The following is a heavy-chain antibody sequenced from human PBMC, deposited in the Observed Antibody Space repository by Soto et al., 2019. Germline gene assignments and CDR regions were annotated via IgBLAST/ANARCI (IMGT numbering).Heavy chain of an antibody. D-gene: IGHD3-16*02. CDR1: GFTFSSYG. J-gene: IGHJ3*02. CDR3: AREGARSGGVIVVDAFDI. Sequence: QVQLVESGGGVVQPGRSLRLSCAASGFTFSSYGMHWVRQAPGKGLEWVAVISYDGSNKYYADSVKGRFTISRDNSKNTLYLQMNSLRAEDTAVYYCAREGARSGGVIVVDAFDIWGQGTVVTVSS. CDR2: ISYDGSNK. V-gene: IGHV3-30*03.